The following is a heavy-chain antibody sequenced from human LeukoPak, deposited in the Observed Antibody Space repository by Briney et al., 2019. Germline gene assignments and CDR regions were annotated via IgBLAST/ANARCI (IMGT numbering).Heavy chain of an antibody. J-gene: IGHJ4*02. CDR3: ARQGSSPLWYYFDY. V-gene: IGHV5-51*01. Sequence: SPSFQGQVTISADKSISTAYLQWSSLKASDTAMYYCARQGSSPLWYYFDYWGQGTLVTVSS. D-gene: IGHD6-6*01.